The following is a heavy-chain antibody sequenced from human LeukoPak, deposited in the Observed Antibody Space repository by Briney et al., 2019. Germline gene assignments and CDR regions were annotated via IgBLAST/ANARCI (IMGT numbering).Heavy chain of an antibody. V-gene: IGHV1-24*01. CDR2: FDPEDGET. Sequence: ASVKVSCKVSGYTLTELSMHWVRQAPGKGLGWMGGFDPEDGETIYAQKFQGRVTMTEDTSTDTAYMELSSLRSEDTAVYYCATDRTIYCTNGVCSDFDYWGQGTLVTVSS. J-gene: IGHJ4*02. CDR3: ATDRTIYCTNGVCSDFDY. D-gene: IGHD2-8*01. CDR1: GYTLTELS.